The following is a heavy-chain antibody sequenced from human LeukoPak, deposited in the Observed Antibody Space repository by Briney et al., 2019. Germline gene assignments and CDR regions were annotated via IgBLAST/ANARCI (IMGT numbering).Heavy chain of an antibody. CDR1: GYTFTGYY. CDR3: ARGRVELELRGRNWFDP. V-gene: IGHV1-2*02. D-gene: IGHD1-7*01. J-gene: IGHJ5*02. Sequence: ASVKVSCKASGYTFTGYYMHWVRQAPGQGLEWMGWINPNSGGTNYAQKFQGRVTMTRDTSISTAYMELSRLRSDDTAVYYCARGRVELELRGRNWFDPWGQGTLVTVSS. CDR2: INPNSGGT.